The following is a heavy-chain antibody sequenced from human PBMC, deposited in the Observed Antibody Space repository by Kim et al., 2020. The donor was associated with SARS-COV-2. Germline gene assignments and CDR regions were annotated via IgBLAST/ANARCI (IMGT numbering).Heavy chain of an antibody. J-gene: IGHJ6*02. CDR1: GGTFSSYA. D-gene: IGHD2-15*01. CDR3: ARDLVGGLYYYGMDV. CDR2: IIPIFGTA. V-gene: IGHV1-69*13. Sequence: SVKVSCKASGGTFSSYAISWVRQAPGQGLEWMGGIIPIFGTANYAQKFQGRVTITADESTSTAYMELSSLRSEDTAVYYCARDLVGGLYYYGMDVWGQGTTVTVSS.